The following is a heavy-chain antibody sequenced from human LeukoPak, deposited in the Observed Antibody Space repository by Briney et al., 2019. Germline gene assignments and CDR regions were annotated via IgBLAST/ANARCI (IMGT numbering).Heavy chain of an antibody. CDR1: GGSFSGYY. CDR3: ARTPYDFWSAYLEYYFDY. CDR2: INHSGST. V-gene: IGHV4-34*01. J-gene: IGHJ4*02. D-gene: IGHD3-3*01. Sequence: SETPSLTCAVYGGSFSGYYWSWIRQPPGKGLDWIGEINHSGSTNYNPSLKSRVTISVDTSKNQFSLKLSSVTAADTAVYYCARTPYDFWSAYLEYYFDYWGQGTLVTVSS.